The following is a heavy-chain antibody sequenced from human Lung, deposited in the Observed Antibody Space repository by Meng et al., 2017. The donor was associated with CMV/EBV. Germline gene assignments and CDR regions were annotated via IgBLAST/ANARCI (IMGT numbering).Heavy chain of an antibody. V-gene: IGHV1-8*01. D-gene: IGHD2-21*01. CDR2: MNPNSGET. J-gene: IGHJ4*02. CDR1: GHTFTDYD. CDR3: ARDLAGTFAAYSLFDY. Sequence: QVQLVQSGAEVKKPGASAKVACKASGHTFTDYDINWVRPAPGQGLEGLGWMNPNSGETDYAQSFQGRVAMTTNTAITTAYMELWSLRSEDTAVYFCARDLAGTFAAYSLFDYWGQGTLVTVSS.